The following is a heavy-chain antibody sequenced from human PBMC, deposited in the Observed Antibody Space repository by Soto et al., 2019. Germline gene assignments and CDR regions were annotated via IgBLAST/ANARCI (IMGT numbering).Heavy chain of an antibody. V-gene: IGHV4-39*01. CDR2: MHYSGST. J-gene: IGHJ6*02. D-gene: IGHD5-18*01. CDR3: MAMDGYYYYYGMDV. Sequence: GGSISTYYWGWIRQPPNKGLEWIGSMHYSGSTFYNPSLKSRVTISVDTSRNQFSLKLTSVTAADTAVYKCMAMDGYYYYYGMDVWGQGTTVTVSS. CDR1: GGSISTYY.